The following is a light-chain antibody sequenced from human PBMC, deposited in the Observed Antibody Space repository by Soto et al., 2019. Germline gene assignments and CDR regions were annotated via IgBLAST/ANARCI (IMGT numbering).Light chain of an antibody. V-gene: IGLV2-23*02. CDR2: EVT. CDR1: SSDVGSYDL. J-gene: IGLJ1*01. CDR3: CSSAGSSSYA. Sequence: QSVLTQPASVSGSPGQSITISCTGTSSDVGSYDLVSWYQQHPGKAPKLMIYEVTKRPSGVSNRFSGSKSGNTASLTISGLQAEDEADYYCCSSAGSSSYAFGTGTNVTVL.